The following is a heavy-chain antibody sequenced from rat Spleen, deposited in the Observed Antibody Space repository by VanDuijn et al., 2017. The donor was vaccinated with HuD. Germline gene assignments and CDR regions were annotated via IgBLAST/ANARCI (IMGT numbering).Heavy chain of an antibody. V-gene: IGHV5-17*01. CDR1: GFTFSDYY. CDR3: VRCVYDY. Sequence: EVQLVESDGGLVQPGRSLKLSCAASGFTFSDYYMAWVRQVPTKGLEWVATINYDGSGTYYRDSVKGRFTISRDNANSTLYLQMDSLRSEDTATYYCVRCVYDYWGQGVMVTVSS. J-gene: IGHJ2*01. CDR2: INYDGSGT.